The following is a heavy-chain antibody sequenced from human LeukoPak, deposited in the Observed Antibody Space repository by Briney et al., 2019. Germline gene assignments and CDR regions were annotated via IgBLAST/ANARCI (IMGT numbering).Heavy chain of an antibody. D-gene: IGHD2-21*01. J-gene: IGHJ4*02. CDR2: INPNSSAT. CDR3: ARSGISAIPNFDY. V-gene: IGHV1-2*02. CDR1: GYTFTGYY. Sequence: ASVKVSCKASGYTFTGYYIHWVRQAPGQGLEWMGWINPNSSATNNAQKFQGRVTVSRDTSISTAYMEVSKLRSDDTAVYYCARSGISAIPNFDYWGQGTLVTVSS.